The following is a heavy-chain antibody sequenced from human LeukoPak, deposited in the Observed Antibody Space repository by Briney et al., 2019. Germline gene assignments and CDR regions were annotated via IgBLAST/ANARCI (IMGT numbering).Heavy chain of an antibody. Sequence: SETLSLTCTVSGGSISSGDYYWSWIRQPPGKGLEWIGYIYYSGSTYYNPSLKSRVTISVDTSKNQFSLKLSSVTAADTAVYYCARVVHYCGGDCSLFDYWGQGTLVTVSS. D-gene: IGHD2-21*02. CDR3: ARVVHYCGGDCSLFDY. CDR2: IYYSGST. CDR1: GGSISSGDYY. J-gene: IGHJ4*02. V-gene: IGHV4-30-4*01.